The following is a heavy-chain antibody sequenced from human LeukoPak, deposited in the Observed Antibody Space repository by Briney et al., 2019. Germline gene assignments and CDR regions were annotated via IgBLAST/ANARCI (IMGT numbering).Heavy chain of an antibody. D-gene: IGHD4-17*01. V-gene: IGHV1-46*01. CDR1: GYTFTSYG. CDR2: IDPSGGST. Sequence: ASVKVSCKTSGYTFTSYGINWVRQAPGQGLEWMGKIDPSGGSTAYAQNIQDRVTMTRDTSTSTVYMELNSLRSEDTAVYYCARDTYGSDYWGQGTLVTVSS. CDR3: ARDTYGSDY. J-gene: IGHJ4*02.